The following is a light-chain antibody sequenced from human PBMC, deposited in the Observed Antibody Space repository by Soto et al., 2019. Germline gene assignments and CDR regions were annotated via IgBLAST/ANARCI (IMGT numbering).Light chain of an antibody. V-gene: IGLV2-14*03. Sequence: QSALTQPASVSGSPGRSVTISCTGTSSDVGDFNYVSWYQHLPGRAPKLIISDVTNRPSGISYRFSASKSGRTASLTISGLQAEDEADYYCSSSSSSTTHVVFGGGTKLTVL. J-gene: IGLJ2*01. CDR3: SSSSSSTTHVV. CDR1: SSDVGDFNY. CDR2: DVT.